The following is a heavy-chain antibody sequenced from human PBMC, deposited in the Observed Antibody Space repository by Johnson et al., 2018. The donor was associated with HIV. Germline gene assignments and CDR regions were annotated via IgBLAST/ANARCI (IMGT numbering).Heavy chain of an antibody. CDR3: ARDLLGYCTGGSCYSVVEAFDI. CDR1: GFTFNDYG. J-gene: IGHJ3*02. D-gene: IGHD2-15*01. V-gene: IGHV3-66*02. CDR2: IYSGGST. Sequence: VQLVESGGSVVRPGGSLRLSCATSGFTFNDYGMSWVRQAPGRGLEWVAVIYSGGSTYYADSVKGRFTISRDNSKNTLYLQMNSLRAEDTAMYYCARDLLGYCTGGSCYSVVEAFDIWGQGTMVTVS.